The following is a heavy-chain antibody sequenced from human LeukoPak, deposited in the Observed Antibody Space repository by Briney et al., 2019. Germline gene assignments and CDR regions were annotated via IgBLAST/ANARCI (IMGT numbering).Heavy chain of an antibody. J-gene: IGHJ3*02. Sequence: SETLSLTCTVSGGSVTSSGYYWSWVRQPPGKGLEYIGYIYYSGSTNYNPSLKSRVTISVDTSKNQFSLKLRSVTAADTAVYYCARDSASTGYMNAFDIWGQGTMGTVSS. CDR2: IYYSGST. CDR3: ARDSASTGYMNAFDI. V-gene: IGHV4-61*08. D-gene: IGHD3-22*01. CDR1: GGSVTSSGYY.